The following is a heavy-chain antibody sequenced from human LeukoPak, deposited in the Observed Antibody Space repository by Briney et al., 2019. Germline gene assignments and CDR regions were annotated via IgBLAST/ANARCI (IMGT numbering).Heavy chain of an antibody. D-gene: IGHD6-13*01. CDR1: GFTFSNYA. CDR2: ISGSGGST. V-gene: IGHV3-23*01. Sequence: GGSLRLSCAASGFTFSNYAVSWVRQAAGEGLEWVSGISGSGGSTYYADSVKGRFTISRDNSKNTLYLQMNSLRAEDTAVYYCAKSNTYSTSHSGYFDYWGQGTLVTVSS. CDR3: AKSNTYSTSHSGYFDY. J-gene: IGHJ4*02.